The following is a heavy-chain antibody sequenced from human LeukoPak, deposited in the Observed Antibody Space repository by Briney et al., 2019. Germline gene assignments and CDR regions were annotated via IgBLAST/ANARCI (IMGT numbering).Heavy chain of an antibody. CDR2: IYYRGST. V-gene: IGHV4-34*01. CDR1: GGSFSGYY. J-gene: IGHJ3*02. Sequence: SETLSLTCAVYGGSFSGYYWSWIRQPPGKGLEWIGSIYYRGSTYYNPSLKSRVTISVDTSKNQFSLKLSSVTAADTAVYYCARGSVNFDIWGQGTMVTVSS. CDR3: ARGSVNFDI.